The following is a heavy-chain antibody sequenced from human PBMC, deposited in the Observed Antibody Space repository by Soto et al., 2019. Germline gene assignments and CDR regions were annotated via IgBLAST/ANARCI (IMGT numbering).Heavy chain of an antibody. CDR2: MNPNSGNT. CDR3: ARADYYDRSGYLLPCGY. D-gene: IGHD3-22*01. J-gene: IGHJ4*02. V-gene: IGHV1-8*01. CDR1: GYTFTSYD. Sequence: QVQLVQSGAEVKKPGASVKVSCKASGYTFTSYDINWVRQATGQGLEWMGWMNPNSGNTGYAQKFQGRVTMNRKTSISTAYMELSSLRSEDTAVYYCARADYYDRSGYLLPCGYWGQGTLVTVSS.